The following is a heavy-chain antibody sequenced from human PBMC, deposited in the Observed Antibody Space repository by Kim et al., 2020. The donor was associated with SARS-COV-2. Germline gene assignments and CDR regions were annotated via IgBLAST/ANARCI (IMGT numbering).Heavy chain of an antibody. CDR2: IDPSDSYT. D-gene: IGHD1-26*01. J-gene: IGHJ4*02. CDR1: GYSFTSYW. V-gene: IGHV5-10-1*01. Sequence: GESLKISCKGSGYSFTSYWIKWVRQMPGKGLEWMGRIDPSDSYTSYSPSFQGYVTISADKSISTAYLQWSSLKASDTAMYYCARQGYSGSSYYFDYWGQGTLVTVSS. CDR3: ARQGYSGSSYYFDY.